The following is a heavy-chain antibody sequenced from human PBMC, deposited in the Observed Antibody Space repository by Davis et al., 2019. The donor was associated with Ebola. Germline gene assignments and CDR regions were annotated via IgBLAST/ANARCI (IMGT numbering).Heavy chain of an antibody. V-gene: IGHV5-51*01. D-gene: IGHD2-8*02. CDR1: GYSFTSYW. J-gene: IGHJ3*02. CDR2: IYPGDSDT. CDR3: ASLRRTITGMDDSFDI. Sequence: PGGSLRLSCQGSGYSFTSYWIGWVRQMPGKGLEWMGIIYPGDSDTRYSPSFRGQVTISADKSTKTAFLQWSSLKASDTAIYYCASLRRTITGMDDSFDIWGQGTMVTVFS.